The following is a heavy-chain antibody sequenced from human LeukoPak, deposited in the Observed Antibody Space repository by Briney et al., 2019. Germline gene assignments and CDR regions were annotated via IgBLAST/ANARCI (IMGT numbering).Heavy chain of an antibody. J-gene: IGHJ4*02. Sequence: ASVKVSCKASGYTFTGYYMHWVRQAPGQGLEWMGWINPNSGGTNYAQKFRGRVTMTRDTSISTAYMELSRLRSDDTAVYYCARGPVLLWFGELLYYDYWGQGTLVTVSS. CDR2: INPNSGGT. D-gene: IGHD3-10*01. CDR1: GYTFTGYY. CDR3: ARGPVLLWFGELLYYDY. V-gene: IGHV1-2*02.